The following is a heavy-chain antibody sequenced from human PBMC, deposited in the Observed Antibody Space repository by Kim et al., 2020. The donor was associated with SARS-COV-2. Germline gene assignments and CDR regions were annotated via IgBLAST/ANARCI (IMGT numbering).Heavy chain of an antibody. CDR1: GDSITSNYW. CDR2: IYRDGTT. J-gene: IGHJ3*02. Sequence: SETLSLTCVLSGDSITSNYWWSWVRQPPGKGLEWTGEIYRDGTTNYNPSLRGRVTISLDKSKNQVSLNLTTVTAVDTAIYYCARHKMSTNAFDIWGQGTTVTVSS. D-gene: IGHD1-1*01. CDR3: ARHKMSTNAFDI. V-gene: IGHV4-4*02.